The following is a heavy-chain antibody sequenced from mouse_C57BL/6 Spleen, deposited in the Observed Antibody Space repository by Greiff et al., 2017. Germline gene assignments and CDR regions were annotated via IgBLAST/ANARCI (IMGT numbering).Heavy chain of an antibody. CDR2: INPGSGGT. D-gene: IGHD1-1*01. V-gene: IGHV1-54*01. CDR3: ERGTTVGYYFDY. Sequence: VQLQQSGAELVRPGTSVKVSCKASGYAFTNYLIEWVTQRPGQGLEWIGVINPGSGGTNYNETFKGKATLTADKSSSTAYMQLSSLTSEDSAVYFCERGTTVGYYFDYWGQGTTLTVSS. J-gene: IGHJ2*01. CDR1: GYAFTNYL.